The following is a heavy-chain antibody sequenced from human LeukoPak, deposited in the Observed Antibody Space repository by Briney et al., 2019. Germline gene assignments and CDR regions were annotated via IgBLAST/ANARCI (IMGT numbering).Heavy chain of an antibody. V-gene: IGHV4-59*01. J-gene: IGHJ6*02. CDR1: GGSISSYY. CDR3: ARERIAVAATKSSYYYYGMDV. D-gene: IGHD6-19*01. CDR2: IYYSGST. Sequence: NPSETLSLTCTVSGGSISSYYWSWIRQPPGKELEWIGYIYYSGSTNYNPSLKSRVTISVDTSKNQFSLKLSSVTAADTAVYYCARERIAVAATKSSYYYYGMDVWGQGTTVTVSS.